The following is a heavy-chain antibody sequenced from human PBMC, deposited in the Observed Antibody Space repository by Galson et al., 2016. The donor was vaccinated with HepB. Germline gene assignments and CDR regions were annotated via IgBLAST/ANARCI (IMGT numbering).Heavy chain of an antibody. CDR3: AKEVTTGWYFDL. CDR1: GFTFSDYY. CDR2: SSSRDSRA. J-gene: IGHJ2*01. Sequence: SLRLSCAASGFTFSDYYMNWIRQAPGKGLEWISYSSSRDSRAYHVDSVRGLFTISRDKTKNSLFLQMSSLRVEDTAVYYCAKEVTTGWYFDLWGRGTLVTVSS. D-gene: IGHD1-1*01. V-gene: IGHV3-11*04.